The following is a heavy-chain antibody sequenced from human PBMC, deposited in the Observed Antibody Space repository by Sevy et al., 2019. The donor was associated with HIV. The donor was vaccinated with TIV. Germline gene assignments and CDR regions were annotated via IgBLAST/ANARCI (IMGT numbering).Heavy chain of an antibody. J-gene: IGHJ6*02. Sequence: GGSLRLSCVASGFIFDDYGMHWVRQAPGKGLEWVALISHDGGKKDYADSVRGRFTISRDNSKNTRYLQMNTLRRDDTAAYFCTKDPRVYGDFPYGMDVWGQGTTVTVSS. CDR3: TKDPRVYGDFPYGMDV. V-gene: IGHV3-30*18. CDR2: ISHDGGKK. CDR1: GFIFDDYG. D-gene: IGHD4-17*01.